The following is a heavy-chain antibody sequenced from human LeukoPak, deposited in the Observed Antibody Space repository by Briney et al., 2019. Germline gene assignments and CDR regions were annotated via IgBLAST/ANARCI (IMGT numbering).Heavy chain of an antibody. CDR3: ARDLVFFRWGERGEYYFDY. D-gene: IGHD3-10*01. J-gene: IGHJ4*02. V-gene: IGHV1-18*01. Sequence: GASVKVSCKASGYTFTSYGISWVRQAPGQGLEWMGWISAYNGNTNYAQKLQGRVTMITDTSTSTAYMELRSLRSDDTAVYYCARDLVFFRWGERGEYYFDYWGQGTLVTVSS. CDR1: GYTFTSYG. CDR2: ISAYNGNT.